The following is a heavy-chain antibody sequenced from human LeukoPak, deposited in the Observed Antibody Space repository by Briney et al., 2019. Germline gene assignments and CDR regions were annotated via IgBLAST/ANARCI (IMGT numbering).Heavy chain of an antibody. CDR3: ARDKAVTTEVTQHFQH. D-gene: IGHD4-23*01. CDR2: ISAYNGYT. Sequence: ASVKVSCKASGYTFTNYGFSLVRQAPGQGLEWMGWISAYNGYTDYAQKFQFRVTMTTDTSTSEAYMELRSLRSDDTAVYYCARDKAVTTEVTQHFQHWGQGTLVTVSS. J-gene: IGHJ1*01. V-gene: IGHV1-18*01. CDR1: GYTFTNYG.